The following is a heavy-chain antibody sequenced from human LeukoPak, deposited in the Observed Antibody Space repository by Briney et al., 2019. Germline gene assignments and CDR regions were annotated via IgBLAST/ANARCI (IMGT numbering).Heavy chain of an antibody. J-gene: IGHJ6*02. Sequence: GGSLTLSCAACGFTFSSFRVKCARQAPGKGLEWVSSISGNGVNTYYADSVKGRFTISRDNSKNTMSLQMNSLRAEDTGVYFSAKVNWNYVAYYYYGMDAWGQGTTVTVSS. CDR3: AKVNWNYVAYYYYGMDA. CDR2: ISGNGVNT. D-gene: IGHD1-7*01. V-gene: IGHV3-23*01. CDR1: GFTFSSFR.